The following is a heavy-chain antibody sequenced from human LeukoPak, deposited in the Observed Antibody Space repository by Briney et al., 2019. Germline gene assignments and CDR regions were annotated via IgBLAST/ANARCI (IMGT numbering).Heavy chain of an antibody. V-gene: IGHV3-7*01. Sequence: SGGSLRLSCAASAFTFSRYGMHWVRQAPGKGLEWVANIKQDGSEKYYVDSVKGRFTISRDNAKNSLYLQMNSLRAEDTAVYFCTTVTVCTGSSCPGAFDHWGQGTLVTVSS. CDR1: AFTFSRYG. CDR2: IKQDGSEK. J-gene: IGHJ4*02. D-gene: IGHD2-8*02. CDR3: TTVTVCTGSSCPGAFDH.